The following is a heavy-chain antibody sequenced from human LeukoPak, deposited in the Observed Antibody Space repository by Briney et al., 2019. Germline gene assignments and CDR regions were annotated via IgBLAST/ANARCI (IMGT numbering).Heavy chain of an antibody. V-gene: IGHV3-33*01. J-gene: IGHJ4*01. D-gene: IGHD6-13*01. Sequence: GGSLRLSCAASGFTFSSYGMHWVRQAPGKGLEWVAVIWYDGSNKYYADSVKGRFTISRDNSKNTLYLQMNCLRAEDTAVYYCARDLSGVIAAAGNFDYWGQGTLVTVSS. CDR2: IWYDGSNK. CDR3: ARDLSGVIAAAGNFDY. CDR1: GFTFSSYG.